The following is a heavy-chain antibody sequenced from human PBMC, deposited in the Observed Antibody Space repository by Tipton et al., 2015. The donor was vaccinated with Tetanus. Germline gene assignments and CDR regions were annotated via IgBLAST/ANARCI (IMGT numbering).Heavy chain of an antibody. Sequence: SLRLSCAASGFTFDDYAMHWARQAPGKGLEWVSSISWNSGSIGYADSVKGRFTVSRDNAENSLYLQMNSLRAEDTALYYCARDRGSYDWGDFDNWGQGTLVTVSS. J-gene: IGHJ4*02. CDR1: GFTFDDYA. D-gene: IGHD3-16*01. CDR2: ISWNSGSI. V-gene: IGHV3-9*01. CDR3: ARDRGSYDWGDFDN.